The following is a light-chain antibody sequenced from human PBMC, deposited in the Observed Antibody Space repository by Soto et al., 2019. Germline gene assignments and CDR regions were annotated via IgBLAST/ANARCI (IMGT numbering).Light chain of an antibody. CDR2: DVT. Sequence: QSALAQPRSVSGSPGQSVSISCTGTSSDVGGYNYVSWYQHHPGKAPKLIIYDVTKRPSGVPDRFSGSKSGNTASLTISGLQAEDEADYYCCSSAGTSIPFGTGTKVTVL. J-gene: IGLJ1*01. CDR3: CSSAGTSIP. CDR1: SSDVGGYNY. V-gene: IGLV2-11*01.